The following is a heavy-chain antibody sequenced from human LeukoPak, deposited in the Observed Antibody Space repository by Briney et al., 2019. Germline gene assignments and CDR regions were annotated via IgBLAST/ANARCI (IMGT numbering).Heavy chain of an antibody. J-gene: IGHJ4*02. V-gene: IGHV4-39*01. CDR1: GFTFSSYS. D-gene: IGHD2/OR15-2a*01. Sequence: GSLRLSCAASGFTFSSYSMNWIRQPPGKGLEWIGSIYYSGSTYYNPSLKSRVTISVDTSKNQFSLKLSSVTAADTAVYYCARAFRLYFDYWGQGTLVTVSS. CDR3: ARAFRLYFDY. CDR2: IYYSGST.